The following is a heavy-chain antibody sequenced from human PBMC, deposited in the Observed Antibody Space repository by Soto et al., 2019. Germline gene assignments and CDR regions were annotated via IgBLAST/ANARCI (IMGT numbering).Heavy chain of an antibody. CDR2: MYPGTSDT. D-gene: IGHD1-7*01. V-gene: IGHV5-51*01. CDR3: VTTRDGTTYFAY. J-gene: IGHJ4*02. CDR1: GYTFSNFW. Sequence: PGESLKISCQGSGYTFSNFWIGWVRQMPGEGLEWMGLMYPGTSDTRYSPSFQGHVTISVDTSTSTGYLQWSSLKASDTAMYYCVTTRDGTTYFAYWGKGTLVTVSS.